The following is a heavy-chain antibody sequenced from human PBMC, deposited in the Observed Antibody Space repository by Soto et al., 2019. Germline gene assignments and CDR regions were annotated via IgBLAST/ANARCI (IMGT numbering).Heavy chain of an antibody. V-gene: IGHV4-59*01. D-gene: IGHD3-16*02. CDR1: GGYIISYY. J-gene: IGHJ4*02. CDR2: IYYSGST. CDR3: ARDPHRYDYVWGSYRHQNFDY. Sequence: SETLSLTCTVSGGYIISYYWSWIRQPPGKGLEWIGYIYYSGSTNYNPSLKSRVTISVDTSKNQFSLKLSSVTAADTAVYYCARDPHRYDYVWGSYRHQNFDYWGQGTLVTVSS.